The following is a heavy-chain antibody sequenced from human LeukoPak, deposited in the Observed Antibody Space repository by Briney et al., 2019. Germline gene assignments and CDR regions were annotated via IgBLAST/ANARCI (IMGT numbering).Heavy chain of an antibody. Sequence: ASVKVSCKASGYTFTSYGISWVRQAPGQGLEWMGWISAYNGNTNHAQKLQGRVTMTTDTSTSTAYMELRSLRSDDTAVYYCARAYSSGRSRGGDAFDIWGQGTMVTVSS. D-gene: IGHD6-19*01. CDR3: ARAYSSGRSRGGDAFDI. CDR2: ISAYNGNT. CDR1: GYTFTSYG. J-gene: IGHJ3*02. V-gene: IGHV1-18*01.